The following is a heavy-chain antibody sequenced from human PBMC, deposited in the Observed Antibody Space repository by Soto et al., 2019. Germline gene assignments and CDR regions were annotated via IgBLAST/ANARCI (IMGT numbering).Heavy chain of an antibody. D-gene: IGHD2-2*01. CDR2: ISAYNGNT. Sequence: ASVKVSCKASGYTFTSYGISWVRQAPGQGLEWMGWISAYNGNTNYAQKLQGRVTMTTDTSTSTAYMELRSLRSDDTAVYYCARDGYCSSTSCYRDGWFDPWGQGTMVTVYS. CDR1: GYTFTSYG. V-gene: IGHV1-18*04. J-gene: IGHJ5*02. CDR3: ARDGYCSSTSCYRDGWFDP.